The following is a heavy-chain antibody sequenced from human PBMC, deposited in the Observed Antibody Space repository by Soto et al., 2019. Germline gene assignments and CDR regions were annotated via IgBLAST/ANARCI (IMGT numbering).Heavy chain of an antibody. V-gene: IGHV2-5*02. CDR2: IYWDDDK. CDR3: ARLTRGVYDLDRLWEKFDY. CDR1: GFSLSTNGMG. Sequence: QITVKESGLPLVKPTQTLTLTCTFSGFSLSTNGMGVGWIRQSPGKALEWLALIYWDDDKRYSPSLRSRLTITQDTSKNQVALTMTKMDPVDTATYYCARLTRGVYDLDRLWEKFDYWGQGTLVTVSS. D-gene: IGHD5-12*01. J-gene: IGHJ4*02.